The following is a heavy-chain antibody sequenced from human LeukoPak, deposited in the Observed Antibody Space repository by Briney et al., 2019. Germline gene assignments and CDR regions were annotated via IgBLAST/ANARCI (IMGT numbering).Heavy chain of an antibody. CDR2: INGGGGST. V-gene: IGHV3-23*01. CDR3: AKVSGYTSGWYVDFDC. D-gene: IGHD6-19*01. Sequence: GGSLRLSCAASGFTFSTYAMNWVRQAPGKGLEWVSGINGGGGSTYYADSVKGRFTISRDNSKNTLYLQMSSLRAEDTAVYYCAKVSGYTSGWYVDFDCWGQGSLVTVPS. CDR1: GFTFSTYA. J-gene: IGHJ4*02.